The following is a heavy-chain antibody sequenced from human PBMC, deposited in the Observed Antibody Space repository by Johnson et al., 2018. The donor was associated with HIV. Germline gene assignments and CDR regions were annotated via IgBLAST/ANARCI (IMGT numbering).Heavy chain of an antibody. CDR1: GFTFSSYD. J-gene: IGHJ3*02. CDR3: ARDLVPDGAFDI. Sequence: QVQLVEYGGGVVQPGRSLRLSCAASGFTFSSYDMHWVRQAPGKGMDWVAFISYDGSNKYYADSVKGRFTISRDNSKNTLYLQMNSLRAEDTAVYYCARDLVPDGAFDIWGQGTMVTVSS. D-gene: IGHD1-26*01. V-gene: IGHV3-30-3*01. CDR2: ISYDGSNK.